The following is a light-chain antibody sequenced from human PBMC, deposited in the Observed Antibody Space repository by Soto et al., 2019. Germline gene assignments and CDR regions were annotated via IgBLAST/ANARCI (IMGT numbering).Light chain of an antibody. CDR1: QSVSSSY. V-gene: IGKV3-20*01. CDR2: GAS. CDR3: HQYDSSPLT. J-gene: IGKJ4*01. Sequence: EIVLTQSPGTLSLSPGERATLSCRASQSVSSSYLAWYQQKPGQAPRLLIYGASSRATGIPDRFSGSGSGTDFTLTISRLEPEDFAVYYCHQYDSSPLTFGGGTKLEIQ.